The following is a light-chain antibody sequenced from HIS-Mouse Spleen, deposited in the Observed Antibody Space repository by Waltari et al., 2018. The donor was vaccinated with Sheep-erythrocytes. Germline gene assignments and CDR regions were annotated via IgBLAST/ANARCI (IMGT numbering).Light chain of an antibody. CDR3: QVWDSSSDHVV. Sequence: SYVLTQTPSVSVAPGKTARITCGGNNIGSKSVPWYQQQPGPAPVLVVYDDSDRPSGIPERFSGSNSGNTATLTISRVEAGDEADYYCQVWDSSSDHVVFGGGTKLTVL. J-gene: IGLJ2*01. CDR2: DDS. V-gene: IGLV3-21*03. CDR1: NIGSKS.